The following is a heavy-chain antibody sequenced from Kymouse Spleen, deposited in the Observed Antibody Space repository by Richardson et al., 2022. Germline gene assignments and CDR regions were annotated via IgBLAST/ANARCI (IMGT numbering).Heavy chain of an antibody. J-gene: IGHJ4*02. CDR2: INHSGST. CDR3: AREGATIERNFDY. Sequence: QVQLQQWGAGLLKPSETLSLTCAVYGGSFSGYYWSWIRQPPGKGLEWIGEINHSGSTNYNPSLKSRVTISVDTSKNQFSLKLSSVTAADTAVYYCAREGATIERNFDYWGQGTLVTVSS. V-gene: IGHV4-34*01. CDR1: GGSFSGYY. D-gene: IGHD5-24*01.